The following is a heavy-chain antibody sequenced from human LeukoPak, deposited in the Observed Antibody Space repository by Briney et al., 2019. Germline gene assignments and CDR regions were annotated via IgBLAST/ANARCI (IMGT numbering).Heavy chain of an antibody. D-gene: IGHD6-13*01. CDR3: ARIVKAAGAFDI. V-gene: IGHV4-34*01. CDR2: INHSGST. CDR1: GGSFSGYY. J-gene: IGHJ3*02. Sequence: KTSETLSLTCAVYGGSFSGYYWSWIRQPPGKGLEWIGEINHSGSTNYNPSLKSRVTISVDTSKNQFSLKLSSVTAADTAVYYCARIVKAAGAFDIWGQGTMVTVSS.